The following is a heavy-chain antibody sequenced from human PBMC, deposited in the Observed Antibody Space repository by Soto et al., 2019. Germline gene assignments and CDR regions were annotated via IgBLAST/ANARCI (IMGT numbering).Heavy chain of an antibody. V-gene: IGHV1-69*13. Sequence: SVKVSCKTSGGTFSSYAINWVRQAPGQGLEWMGGIIPIFGTANYAQKFQGRVTITADESTSTAYMELSSLRSEDTAVYYCATRKVSHFDDFDIWGQRTTVIVSS. D-gene: IGHD2-8*01. CDR3: ATRKVSHFDDFDI. J-gene: IGHJ3*02. CDR1: GGTFSSYA. CDR2: IIPIFGTA.